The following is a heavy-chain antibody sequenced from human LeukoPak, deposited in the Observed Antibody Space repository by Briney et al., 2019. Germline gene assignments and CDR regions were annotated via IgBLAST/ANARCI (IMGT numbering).Heavy chain of an antibody. CDR2: ISSSSSYI. J-gene: IGHJ4*02. D-gene: IGHD1-26*01. CDR1: GFTFSSYG. CDR3: ARDTSSEGIFDY. V-gene: IGHV3-21*01. Sequence: GGSLRLSCAASGFTFSSYGMHWVRQAPGKGLEWVSSISSSSSYIYYADSVKGRFTISRDNAKNSLYLQMNSLRAEDTAVYYCARDTSSEGIFDYWGQGTLVTVSS.